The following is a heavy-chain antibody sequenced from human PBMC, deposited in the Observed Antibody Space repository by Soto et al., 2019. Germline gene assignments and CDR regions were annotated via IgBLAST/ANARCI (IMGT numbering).Heavy chain of an antibody. J-gene: IGHJ6*02. CDR1: GGSITNYY. CDR2: IQYNGYS. V-gene: IGHV4-59*08. CDR3: ARHGFGSLHGLVDV. D-gene: IGHD3-10*01. Sequence: QVQLQESGPGLVKPSETLSLTCTDSGGSITNYYCSWFRQPPGKGLEWIGYIQYNGYSAYNLSLKRRVTMSMDTSSTQFSLMLEFVTATDTAVYYCARHGFGSLHGLVDVWGQGTTVIVSS.